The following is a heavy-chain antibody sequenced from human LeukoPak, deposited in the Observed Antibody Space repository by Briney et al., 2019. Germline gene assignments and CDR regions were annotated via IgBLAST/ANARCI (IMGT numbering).Heavy chain of an antibody. CDR1: GGSISSSSYY. CDR2: IYYSGST. V-gene: IGHV4-39*07. Sequence: SETLSLTCTVSGGSISSSSYYWGWIRQPPGKGLEWIGYIYYSGSTYYNPSLKSRVTMSVDTSKNQFSLKLSSVTAVDTAVYYCARGGSSSWRNYFDYWGQGTLVTVSS. D-gene: IGHD6-13*01. CDR3: ARGGSSSWRNYFDY. J-gene: IGHJ4*02.